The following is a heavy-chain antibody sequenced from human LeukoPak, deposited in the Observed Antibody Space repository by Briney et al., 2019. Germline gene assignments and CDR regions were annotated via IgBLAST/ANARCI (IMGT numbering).Heavy chain of an antibody. CDR3: ARVRSSSWTPGP. J-gene: IGHJ5*02. V-gene: IGHV3-11*01. D-gene: IGHD6-13*01. CDR2: ISAGGTTI. CDR1: GFTFSDYY. Sequence: KSGGSLRLSCAASGFTFSDYYMTWIRQAPGKGLEWVSYISAGGTTIYYADSVKGRFTVSRDSARNSLYLQMNSLRAEDTAVYYCARVRSSSWTPGPWGQGTLVTVSS.